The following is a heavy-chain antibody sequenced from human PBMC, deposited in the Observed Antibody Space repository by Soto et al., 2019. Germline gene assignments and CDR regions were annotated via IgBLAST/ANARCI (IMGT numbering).Heavy chain of an antibody. CDR3: AKAVIASYYDFWSGYPPGGMDV. V-gene: IGHV3-23*01. CDR1: GFTFSSYA. J-gene: IGHJ6*02. Sequence: PGGSLRLSCAASGFTFSSYAMSWVRQAPGKGLEWVSAISGSGGSTYYADSVKGRFTISRDNSKNTLYLQMNSLRAEDTAVYYCAKAVIASYYDFWSGYPPGGMDVWGQGTTVTVSS. D-gene: IGHD3-3*01. CDR2: ISGSGGST.